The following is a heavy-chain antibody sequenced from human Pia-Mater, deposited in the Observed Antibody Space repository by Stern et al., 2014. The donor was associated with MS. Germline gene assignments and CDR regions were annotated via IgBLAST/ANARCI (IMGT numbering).Heavy chain of an antibody. CDR1: GFTFSTYA. Sequence: QVQLVQSGGGVVQPGRSLRLSCATSGFTFSTYAIHWVRQAPGKGLEWVAVISYDVNNQYYADSVKGRFTISRDNSKNTLYLQMNSLTDEDTAVYYCARDPLAGTGAYFDYWGQGALVTVSS. D-gene: IGHD6-19*01. V-gene: IGHV3-30-3*01. J-gene: IGHJ4*02. CDR2: ISYDVNNQ. CDR3: ARDPLAGTGAYFDY.